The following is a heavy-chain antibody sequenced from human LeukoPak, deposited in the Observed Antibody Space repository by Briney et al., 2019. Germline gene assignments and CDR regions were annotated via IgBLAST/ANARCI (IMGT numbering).Heavy chain of an antibody. V-gene: IGHV3-9*01. CDR1: GFTFDDYA. CDR2: ISWNSGSI. J-gene: IGHJ2*01. Sequence: PGGSLRLSCAASGFTFDDYAMHWVRQAPGKGLEWVSGISWNSGSIGYADSVKGRFTISRDNAKNSLYLQMNSLRAEDTALYYCAKDKAGAHYWYFDLWGRGTLVTVSS. D-gene: IGHD1-26*01. CDR3: AKDKAGAHYWYFDL.